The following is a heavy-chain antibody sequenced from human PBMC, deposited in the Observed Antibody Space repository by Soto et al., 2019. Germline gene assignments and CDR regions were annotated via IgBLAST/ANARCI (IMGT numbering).Heavy chain of an antibody. V-gene: IGHV4-31*03. J-gene: IGHJ4*02. CDR3: AKVRMIPVVSHFDY. Sequence: SETLSLTCTVSGASTSTGGYYWSWIRQHPGKGLEWIGSIYNSGNTYYNSSLKSRATIALDTSKNHFSLNLTSVTSADTAVYYFAKVRMIPVVSHFDYGGQGILVTV. CDR1: GASTSTGGYY. CDR2: IYNSGNT. D-gene: IGHD3-22*01.